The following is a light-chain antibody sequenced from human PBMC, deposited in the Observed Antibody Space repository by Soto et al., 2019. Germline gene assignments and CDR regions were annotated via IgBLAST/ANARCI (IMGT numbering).Light chain of an antibody. CDR1: QSISSSY. CDR3: QQYGSSPRK. J-gene: IGKJ1*01. Sequence: EIVLTQSPGTLSLSPGERATLSCRASQSISSSYLAWYQQRPGQAPRLLIYGASSRATGMTDRFSGSGSGTDFTLTISRLEPEDFAVYFCQQYGSSPRKFGQGTKVEVK. CDR2: GAS. V-gene: IGKV3-20*01.